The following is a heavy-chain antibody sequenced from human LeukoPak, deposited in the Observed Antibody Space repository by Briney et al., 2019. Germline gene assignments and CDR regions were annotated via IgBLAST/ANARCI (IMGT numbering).Heavy chain of an antibody. CDR2: IYSGGST. CDR1: GFTVSSNY. CDR3: ARDRYYYDSSGYDP. J-gene: IGHJ5*02. V-gene: IGHV3-66*02. D-gene: IGHD3-22*01. Sequence: GGSLRLSCAASGFTVSSNYMSWVRQAPGKGLEWVSVIYSGGSTYYADSVKGRFTISRDNYKNTLYLQMNSLRAEDTAVYYCARDRYYYDSSGYDPWGQGTLVTVSS.